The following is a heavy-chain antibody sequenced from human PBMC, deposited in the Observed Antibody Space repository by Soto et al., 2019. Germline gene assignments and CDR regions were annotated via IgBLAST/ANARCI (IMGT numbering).Heavy chain of an antibody. J-gene: IGHJ4*02. CDR2: ISGSGGST. CDR3: ARGAAVTTFDY. Sequence: GGSLRLSCVDSGFTFSNYAMNWVRQAPGKGLEWVSRISGSGGSTYYADSVKGRFTISRDNSKNTLYLQMNSLRAEDTAEYYCARGAAVTTFDYWGQGTLVTVSS. CDR1: GFTFSNYA. D-gene: IGHD4-17*01. V-gene: IGHV3-23*01.